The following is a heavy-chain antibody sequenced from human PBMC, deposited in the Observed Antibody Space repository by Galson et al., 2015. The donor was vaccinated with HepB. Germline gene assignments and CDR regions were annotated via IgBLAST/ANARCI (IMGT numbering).Heavy chain of an antibody. CDR2: INHSGST. CDR3: ARGSGRPYYYGSGSQDNWFDP. Sequence: SETLSLTCAVYGGSFSGYYWSWIRQPPGKGLEWIGEINHSGSTNYNPSLKSRVTISVDASKNQFSLKLSSVTAADTAVYYCARGSGRPYYYGSGSQDNWFDPWGQGTLVTVSS. CDR1: GGSFSGYY. V-gene: IGHV4-34*01. D-gene: IGHD3-10*01. J-gene: IGHJ5*02.